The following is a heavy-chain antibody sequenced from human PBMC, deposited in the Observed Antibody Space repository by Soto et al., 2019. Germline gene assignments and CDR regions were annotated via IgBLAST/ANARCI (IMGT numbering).Heavy chain of an antibody. D-gene: IGHD3-22*01. CDR3: ARDLRNYYDSSGYFP. V-gene: IGHV1-69*13. Sequence: VASVKVSCKASGGTFSSYAIRWVRQAPGQGLEWMGGIIPIFGTANYAQKFQGRVTITADESTSTAYMELSSLRSEDTAVYYCARDLRNYYDSSGYFPWGQGTLVTVSS. J-gene: IGHJ5*02. CDR2: IIPIFGTA. CDR1: GGTFSSYA.